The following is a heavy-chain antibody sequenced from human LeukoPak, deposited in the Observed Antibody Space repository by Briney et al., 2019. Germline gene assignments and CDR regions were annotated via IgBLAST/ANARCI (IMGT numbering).Heavy chain of an antibody. CDR3: ARPTYNWNYSRGVWFDP. CDR1: GYTFTSYY. J-gene: IGHJ5*02. CDR2: INPSGGST. V-gene: IGHV1-46*01. Sequence: ASVKVSCKASGYTFTSYYMHWVRQAPGQGLEWMGIINPSGGSTSYAQKFQGRVTMTRDMSTSTVYMELSSLRSEHTAVYYCARPTYNWNYSRGVWFDPWGQGTLVTVSS. D-gene: IGHD1-7*01.